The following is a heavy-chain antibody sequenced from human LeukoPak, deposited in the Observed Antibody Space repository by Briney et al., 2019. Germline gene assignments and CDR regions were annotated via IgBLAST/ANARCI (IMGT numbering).Heavy chain of an antibody. CDR1: GGSIRSYY. CDR3: ARDKGGQLNYFDY. Sequence: SETLSLTCTVSGGSIRSYYWNWIRQSPGKTLEWIGYIYYSGSTNYNPSLKSRVTISVDTSKSQFSLKLSSVTAADTAVYYCARDKGGQLNYFDYWGQGTLVTVSS. CDR2: IYYSGST. J-gene: IGHJ4*02. V-gene: IGHV4-59*01. D-gene: IGHD2-2*01.